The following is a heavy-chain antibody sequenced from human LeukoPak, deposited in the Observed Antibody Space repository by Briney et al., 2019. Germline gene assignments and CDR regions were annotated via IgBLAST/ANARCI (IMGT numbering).Heavy chain of an antibody. D-gene: IGHD3-10*01. Sequence: GVSLRLSCAASGFTFSSYAMSWVRQAPGKGLEWVSAISGSGGSTYYADSVKGRFTISRDNSKNTLYLQMNSLRAEDTAVYYCAKDRTMVRGVIGGFDYWGQGTLVTVSS. CDR1: GFTFSSYA. CDR3: AKDRTMVRGVIGGFDY. J-gene: IGHJ4*02. CDR2: ISGSGGST. V-gene: IGHV3-23*01.